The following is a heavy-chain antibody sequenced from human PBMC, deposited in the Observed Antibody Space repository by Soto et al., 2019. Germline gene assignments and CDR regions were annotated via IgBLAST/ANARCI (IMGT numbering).Heavy chain of an antibody. CDR1: GFTFSDYY. D-gene: IGHD5-12*01. Sequence: GGSLRLSCAASGFTFSDYYMSWIRQAPGKGLEWVSYISSSGSTIYYADSVKGRFTISRDNAKNSLYLQMNSLRAEDTAVYYCARDRTEDMSIVATHETSFDYWGQGTLVTVSS. V-gene: IGHV3-11*01. CDR3: ARDRTEDMSIVATHETSFDY. J-gene: IGHJ4*02. CDR2: ISSSGSTI.